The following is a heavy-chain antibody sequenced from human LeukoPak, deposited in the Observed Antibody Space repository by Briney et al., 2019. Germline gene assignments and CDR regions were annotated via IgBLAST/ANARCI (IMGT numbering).Heavy chain of an antibody. CDR1: GVTFSSYA. Sequence: PGGSLRLSCAASGVTFSSYAMHWVCQAPGKGLEWVTIISSDGSNKYYADSVKGRFTISRDNSKNTLYLQMDSLRAEDTALYYCARPADSGENSYGPGFDYWGQGTLVTVSS. J-gene: IGHJ4*02. D-gene: IGHD3-16*01. CDR3: ARPADSGENSYGPGFDY. CDR2: ISSDGSNK. V-gene: IGHV3-30*04.